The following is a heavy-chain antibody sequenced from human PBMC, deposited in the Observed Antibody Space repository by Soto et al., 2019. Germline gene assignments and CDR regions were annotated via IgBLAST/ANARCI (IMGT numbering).Heavy chain of an antibody. CDR1: GESFIGYY. J-gene: IGHJ5*02. V-gene: IGHV4-34*02. Sequence: QVHLQQWGAGLLKPSETLSLTCAVYGESFIGYYWTWIRQPPGKGLEWIGEINHRGSTNYNPSLKSRVTISIDTSKNPFSLKLSSVTAADTSVYYCARTDIVTTNGFDPWGQGTLVTVSS. CDR2: INHRGST. CDR3: ARTDIVTTNGFDP. D-gene: IGHD5-12*01.